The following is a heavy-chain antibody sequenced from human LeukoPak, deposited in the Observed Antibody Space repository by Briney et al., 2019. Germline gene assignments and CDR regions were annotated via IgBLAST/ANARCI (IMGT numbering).Heavy chain of an antibody. CDR2: TYYTGET. Sequence: SETLSLTCTVSVGSIGNFFWAWIRQPPGKGLEWIAYTYYTGETSYNTSLRSRVTMSVDTSNTQSSLRLTSVTAADTAVYYCARSYYDFWNSPPGGIWFHPWGQGTLVTVSP. V-gene: IGHV4-59*01. J-gene: IGHJ5*02. CDR1: VGSIGNFF. D-gene: IGHD3/OR15-3a*01. CDR3: ARSYYDFWNSPPGGIWFHP.